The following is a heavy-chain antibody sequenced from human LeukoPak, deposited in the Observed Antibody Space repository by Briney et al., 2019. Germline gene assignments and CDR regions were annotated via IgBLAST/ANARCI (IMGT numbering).Heavy chain of an antibody. CDR2: ISYDGSNK. J-gene: IGHJ4*02. V-gene: IGHV3-30*03. CDR3: ARGYSSGWFY. Sequence: GRSLRLSCAASGFTFSGYGMHWVRQAPGKGLEWVAVISYDGSNKYYVDSVKGRFTMSRDNSKNTLYLQMNSLRDEDTAVYYCARGYSSGWFYWGQGTLVTVSS. D-gene: IGHD6-19*01. CDR1: GFTFSGYG.